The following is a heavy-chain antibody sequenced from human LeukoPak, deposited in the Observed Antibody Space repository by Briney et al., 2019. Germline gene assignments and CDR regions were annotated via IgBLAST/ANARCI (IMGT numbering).Heavy chain of an antibody. D-gene: IGHD6-6*01. CDR3: ASIASSFDY. CDR2: VYYSWST. J-gene: IGHJ4*02. CDR1: GGSISSYY. V-gene: IGHV4-59*01. Sequence: PSETLSLTCTVSGGSISSYYWGWIPQPPGKGLEWVGYVYYSWSTNYNPSLKSRVTISVDTSKTQFSLKLSSVPAADTAVYYWASIASSFDYWGQGTLLTLSS.